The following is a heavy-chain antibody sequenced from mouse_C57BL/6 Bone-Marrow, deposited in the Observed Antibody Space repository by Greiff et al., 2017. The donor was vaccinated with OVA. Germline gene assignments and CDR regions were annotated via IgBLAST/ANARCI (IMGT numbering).Heavy chain of an antibody. CDR3: NLNTDEAY. CDR2: IRSKSNNYAT. CDR1: GFSFNTYA. Sequence: EVKLVESGGGLVQPKGSLKLSCAASGFSFNTYAMNWVRQAPGKGLEWVARIRSKSNNYATYYADAVKDRFTTSRGDSESMLYLQMNKLKTEDTAMYYCNLNTDEAYWGQGTLVTVSA. J-gene: IGHJ3*01. V-gene: IGHV10-1*01.